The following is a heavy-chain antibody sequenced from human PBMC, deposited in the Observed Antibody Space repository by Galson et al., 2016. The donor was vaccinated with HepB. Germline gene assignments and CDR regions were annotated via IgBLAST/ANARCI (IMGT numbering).Heavy chain of an antibody. CDR2: ISGSGANT. Sequence: SLRLSCAASGFTFTIYAMTWVRQAPGKGLEWVSAISGSGANTYYADSVKGRFTISRDNSKNTLYLQMNSLRAEDTAICYCAKDRRQWLDSDIDYWGQGTLVTVSS. CDR3: AKDRRQWLDSDIDY. CDR1: GFTFTIYA. V-gene: IGHV3-23*01. J-gene: IGHJ4*02. D-gene: IGHD6-19*01.